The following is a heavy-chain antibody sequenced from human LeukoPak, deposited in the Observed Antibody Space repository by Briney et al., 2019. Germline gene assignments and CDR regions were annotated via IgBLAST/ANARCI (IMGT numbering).Heavy chain of an antibody. D-gene: IGHD5-24*01. CDR2: IWYDGSNK. J-gene: IGHJ4*02. V-gene: IGHV3-30*02. CDR1: GFTFSNYG. CDR3: AKGQGWRDN. Sequence: GGSLRLSCAASGFTFSNYGMHWVRQAPGKGLEWVAFIWYDGSNKYYADSVKGRFTISRDNSKNTLYLQMNSLRAEDTAVYYCAKGQGWRDNWGQGTLVTVSS.